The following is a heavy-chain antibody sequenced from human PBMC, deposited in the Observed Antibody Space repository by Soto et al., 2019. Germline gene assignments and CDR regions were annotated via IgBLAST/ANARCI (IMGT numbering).Heavy chain of an antibody. V-gene: IGHV4-59*06. CDR2: IYYSGST. CDR1: GGSISPYY. Sequence: NPSETLSLTCTVSGGSISPYYWSWIRQPPGKGLEWIGYIYYSGSTYYNPSLKSRVTISVDTSKNQFSLKLSSVTAADTAVYYCAGALDYYGMDVWGQGTTVTVSS. J-gene: IGHJ6*02. CDR3: AGALDYYGMDV.